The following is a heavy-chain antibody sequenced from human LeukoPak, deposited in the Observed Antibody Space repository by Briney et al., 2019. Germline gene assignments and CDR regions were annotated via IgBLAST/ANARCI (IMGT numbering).Heavy chain of an antibody. CDR1: GFTFSSYA. CDR2: ISSNGGST. CDR3: ARGEYGSGNYHIDY. V-gene: IGHV3-64*01. D-gene: IGHD3-10*01. J-gene: IGHJ4*02. Sequence: PGGSLRLSCAASGFTFSSYAMHWVRQAPGKGLEYVSAISSNGGSTYYANSVKGRFTISRDNSKNTLYLQMGSLRAEDMAVYYCARGEYGSGNYHIDYWGQGTLVTVSS.